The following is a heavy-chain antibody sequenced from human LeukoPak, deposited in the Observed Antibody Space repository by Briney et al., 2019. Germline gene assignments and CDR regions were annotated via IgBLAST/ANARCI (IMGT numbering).Heavy chain of an antibody. V-gene: IGHV1-69*06. J-gene: IGHJ3*02. CDR1: GGTFISYA. CDR2: IIPIFGTA. CDR3: ARAYCSSTSCLADAFDI. Sequence: ASVKVSCKASGGTFISYAISWVRQAPGQGLEWMGGIIPIFGTANYAQKFQGRVTITADKSTSTAYMELSSLRSEDTAVYYCARAYCSSTSCLADAFDIWGQGTMVTVSS. D-gene: IGHD2-2*01.